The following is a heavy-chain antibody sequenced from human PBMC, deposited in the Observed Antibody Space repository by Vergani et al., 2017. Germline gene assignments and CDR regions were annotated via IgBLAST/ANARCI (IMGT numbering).Heavy chain of an antibody. CDR3: ARDGIAATHGAFDI. Sequence: EVQLVESGGGLVQPGGSLRLSCAASGFTFSSYSMNWVRQAPGKGLEWVSYISSSSSTIYYADSVKGRCTISRDNAKNSLYLQMNSLRAEDTALYYCARDGIAATHGAFDIWGQGTMVTVSS. CDR2: ISSSSSTI. J-gene: IGHJ3*02. V-gene: IGHV3-48*04. D-gene: IGHD6-13*01. CDR1: GFTFSSYS.